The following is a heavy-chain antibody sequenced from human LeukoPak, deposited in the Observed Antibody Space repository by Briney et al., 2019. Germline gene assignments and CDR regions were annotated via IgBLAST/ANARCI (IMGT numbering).Heavy chain of an antibody. CDR3: ALRDY. CDR2: LGSNGGST. J-gene: IGHJ4*02. CDR1: GFTFSSYG. D-gene: IGHD4-17*01. V-gene: IGHV3-64*01. Sequence: PGGSLRLSCAASGFTFSSYGMHWVRQAPGKGLEFASALGSNGGSTYYANSVKGRFTISRDNSKNTLYLQMGSRRAEDMAVYYCALRDYWGQGTLVTVSS.